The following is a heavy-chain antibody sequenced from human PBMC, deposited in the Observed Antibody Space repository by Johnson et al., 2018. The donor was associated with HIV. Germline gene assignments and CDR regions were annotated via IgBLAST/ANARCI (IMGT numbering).Heavy chain of an antibody. CDR3: ARDSGCMYSSGWYGLGAFDI. V-gene: IGHV3-11*04. CDR1: GFTFSDYY. CDR2: ISSSGSPI. D-gene: IGHD6-19*01. Sequence: QVQLVESGGGLVKPGGSLRLSCAASGFTFSDYYMSWIRQAPGKGLEWVSYISSSGSPIYYADSVKGRVTISRANANNSLYLQMNSLRAEDTAVYYCARDSGCMYSSGWYGLGAFDIWGQGTMVTVSS. J-gene: IGHJ3*02.